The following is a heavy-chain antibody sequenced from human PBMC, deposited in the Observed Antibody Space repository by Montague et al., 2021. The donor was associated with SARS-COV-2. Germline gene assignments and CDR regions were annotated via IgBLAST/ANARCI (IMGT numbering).Heavy chain of an antibody. V-gene: IGHV4-39*01. CDR2: ISYTGST. CDR1: GGSISRSTSS. J-gene: IGHJ6*02. D-gene: IGHD6-13*01. Sequence: SETLSLTCTVSGGSISRSTSSWAWIRQPPGKGLEWIGSISYTGSTYYNPSLKSRVTISVDTSRNQFSLRLSSVTAADTSAYYCARLPLVSSWSRAAGYYYYGMDVWCQGTTVTVSS. CDR3: ARLPLVSSWSRAAGYYYYGMDV.